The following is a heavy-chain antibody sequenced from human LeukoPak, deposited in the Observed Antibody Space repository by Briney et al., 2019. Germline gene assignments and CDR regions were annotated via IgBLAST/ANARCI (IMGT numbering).Heavy chain of an antibody. J-gene: IGHJ5*02. CDR2: SYYSGST. Sequence: SETLSLTCTVSGGSISSYYWSWIRQPPGKGLEWIGYSYYSGSTNYNPSLKSRVTISVDTSKNQFSLRLSSVTAADTALYYCARVPYNSGWFTGWFDPWGQGSLVTASS. CDR3: ARVPYNSGWFTGWFDP. CDR1: GGSISSYY. V-gene: IGHV4-59*01. D-gene: IGHD6-19*01.